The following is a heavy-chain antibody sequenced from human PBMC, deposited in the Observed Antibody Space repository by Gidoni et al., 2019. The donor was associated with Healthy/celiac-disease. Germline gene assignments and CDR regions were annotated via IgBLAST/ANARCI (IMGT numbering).Heavy chain of an antibody. Sequence: QVQLVESGGGVVQPGRSLRLSCAASGFTFSSYAMHWVRQAPGKGREWVAVISYDGSNKYYADSVKGRFTISRDNSKNTLYLQMNSLRAEDTAVYYCARTPNYDFSIDYWGQGTLVTVSS. CDR3: ARTPNYDFSIDY. D-gene: IGHD4-4*01. CDR2: ISYDGSNK. CDR1: GFTFSSYA. J-gene: IGHJ4*02. V-gene: IGHV3-30-3*01.